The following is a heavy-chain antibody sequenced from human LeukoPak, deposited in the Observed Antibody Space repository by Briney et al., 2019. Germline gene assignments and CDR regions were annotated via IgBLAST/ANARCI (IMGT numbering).Heavy chain of an antibody. CDR2: IYSGGSK. CDR3: AGSRGIPYAFHI. Sequence: GGSLRLSCAASGFTFVTNYINWVRQPPGKGLEWVSVIYSGGSKYYADSVKGRFTTSRDNSKNTVYLQMKSLRGEDTAVDYCAGSRGIPYAFHICGPGTMVTVSS. V-gene: IGHV3-53*01. D-gene: IGHD3-10*01. J-gene: IGHJ3*02. CDR1: GFTFVTNY.